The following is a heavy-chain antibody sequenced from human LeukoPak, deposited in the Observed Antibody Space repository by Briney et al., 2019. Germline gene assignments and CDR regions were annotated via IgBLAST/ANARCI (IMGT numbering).Heavy chain of an antibody. CDR1: GFTFSTYW. D-gene: IGHD6-19*01. J-gene: IGHJ4*02. Sequence: GGSLRLSCSASGFTFSTYWMSRVRQAPGKGLEWVSAISGSGGSTYYADSVKGRFTISRDNSKNTLYLQMNSLRAEDTAVYYCAKDLIAVAGPDYWGQGTLVTVSS. V-gene: IGHV3-23*01. CDR2: ISGSGGST. CDR3: AKDLIAVAGPDY.